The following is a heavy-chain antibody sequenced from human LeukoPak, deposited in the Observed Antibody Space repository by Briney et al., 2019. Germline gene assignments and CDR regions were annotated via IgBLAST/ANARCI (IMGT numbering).Heavy chain of an antibody. V-gene: IGHV3-23*01. Sequence: GGSLRLSCAASGFTFSSYAMSWVRQAPGKGLEWVSAISGSGGSTYYADSVKGRFTISRDNSKNTLYLQMNSLRAEDTAVYYCAKAPFWSGYYISDYWGQGTLGTVSS. CDR1: GFTFSSYA. CDR3: AKAPFWSGYYISDY. D-gene: IGHD3-3*01. J-gene: IGHJ4*02. CDR2: ISGSGGST.